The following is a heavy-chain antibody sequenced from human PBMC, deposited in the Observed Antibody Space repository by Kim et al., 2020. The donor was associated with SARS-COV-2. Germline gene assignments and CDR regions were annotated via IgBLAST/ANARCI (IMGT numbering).Heavy chain of an antibody. CDR2: ISNSGSST. Sequence: GGSLRLSCAASGFTFSNYEFNWVRQAPGKGLEWVSYISNSGSSTYYADSMKGRFIISRDNAKSSLYLHMNSLRAEDTAVYYCVREATVTTRGRAKFDYWGRGTPVTVSS. J-gene: IGHJ4*02. D-gene: IGHD4-17*01. V-gene: IGHV3-48*03. CDR1: GFTFSNYE. CDR3: VREATVTTRGRAKFDY.